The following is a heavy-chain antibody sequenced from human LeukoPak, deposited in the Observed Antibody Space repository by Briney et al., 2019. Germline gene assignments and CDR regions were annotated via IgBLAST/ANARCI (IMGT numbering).Heavy chain of an antibody. CDR2: VYYGRSP. V-gene: IGHV4-39*02. CDR1: GDSISRSTYY. Sequence: SETLPLTCTVSGDSISRSTYYWAWIRQPPGKGLEWIGSVYYGRSPYFNPSLESRATISVDTSKNHFSLKMSSVTAADTAVYYCARSSGTGTFSYWGQGTLVTVSS. J-gene: IGHJ4*02. CDR3: ARSSGTGTFSY. D-gene: IGHD6-25*01.